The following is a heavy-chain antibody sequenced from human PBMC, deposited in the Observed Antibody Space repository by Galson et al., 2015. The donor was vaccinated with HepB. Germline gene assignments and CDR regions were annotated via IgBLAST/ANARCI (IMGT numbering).Heavy chain of an antibody. Sequence: SLRLSCAASGFRFSDYYMTWIRQAPGKGLEWVSYISSSGDSIYNADSVKGRFTISRDNAKNSLYLQMNSLRAEDTAVYYCAREGAYGKYFDFWGQGTLVTVSS. V-gene: IGHV3-11*01. CDR3: AREGAYGKYFDF. J-gene: IGHJ4*02. CDR2: ISSSGDSI. D-gene: IGHD5-12*01. CDR1: GFRFSDYY.